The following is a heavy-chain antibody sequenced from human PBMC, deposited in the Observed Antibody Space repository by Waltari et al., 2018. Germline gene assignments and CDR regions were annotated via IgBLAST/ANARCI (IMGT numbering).Heavy chain of an antibody. CDR1: GYIFTDYD. V-gene: IGHV1-8*01. J-gene: IGHJ4*02. CDR2: MNPNSGNT. D-gene: IGHD3-3*01. Sequence: QVQLVQSGPEVKQPGASVKVSCEAYGYIFTDYDINWVRQAPGQGFEWMGRMNPNSGNTGYPQQCQGGVTMTTNTPTSRAYIELRDLSSDDTAVYYCTRRREFFGPDYWGQGSLVTVSA. CDR3: TRRREFFGPDY.